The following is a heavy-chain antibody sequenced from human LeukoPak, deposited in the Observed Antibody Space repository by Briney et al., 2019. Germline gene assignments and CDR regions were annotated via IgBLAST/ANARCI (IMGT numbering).Heavy chain of an antibody. CDR1: GYNFTNFW. D-gene: IGHD2-2*01. J-gene: IGHJ3*02. Sequence: GESLKISCKGSGYNFTNFWIGWVRQMPGKGLEWMGIIYPGDSDTRYSPSFQGQVTISAAKSISTAYLQWSSLKASDTAMYYCARHRYCSSTSCSPGDAFDIWGQGTMVTVSS. CDR2: IYPGDSDT. V-gene: IGHV5-51*01. CDR3: ARHRYCSSTSCSPGDAFDI.